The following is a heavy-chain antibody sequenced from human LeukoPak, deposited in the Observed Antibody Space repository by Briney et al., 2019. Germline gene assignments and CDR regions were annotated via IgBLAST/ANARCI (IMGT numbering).Heavy chain of an antibody. Sequence: SETLSLTCTVSGGSISSYYWSWIRQPPGKGLEWIGYIYYSGSTNYNPCLKSRVTISVDTSKNQFSLKLSAVTAADTAVYYCARDKGIAGYYYYGMDVWGQGTTVTVSS. D-gene: IGHD6-13*01. CDR1: GGSISSYY. CDR2: IYYSGST. CDR3: ARDKGIAGYYYYGMDV. J-gene: IGHJ6*02. V-gene: IGHV4-59*01.